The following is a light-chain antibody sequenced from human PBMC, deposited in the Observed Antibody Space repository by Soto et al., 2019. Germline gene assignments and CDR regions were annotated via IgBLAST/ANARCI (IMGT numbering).Light chain of an antibody. Sequence: VLTQPPSVSTAPGQKVTISCSGSSSNIGGNSVSWYQQLPGTAPKLLIYDDNKRPSGIPDRFSGSKSGTSATLGITGFQTGDEADYYCGSWDSSLSAYVFGTGTKV. V-gene: IGLV1-51*01. CDR3: GSWDSSLSAYV. CDR2: DDN. J-gene: IGLJ1*01. CDR1: SSNIGGNS.